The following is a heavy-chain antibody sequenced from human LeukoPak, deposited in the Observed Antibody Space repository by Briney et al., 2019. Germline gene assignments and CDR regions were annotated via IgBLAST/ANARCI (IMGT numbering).Heavy chain of an antibody. CDR1: GFTFDDYM. V-gene: IGHV3-43*01. Sequence: GGSLRLSCAASGFTFDDYMMHWVRQAPGKGLEWVSLISWDGSDTYYAGSVKGRFTISRDNSKDSLYLQMNSLRTDDTALYYCAKDSGALEEGYFDSWGQGILVTVSS. CDR3: AKDSGALEEGYFDS. CDR2: ISWDGSDT. J-gene: IGHJ4*02.